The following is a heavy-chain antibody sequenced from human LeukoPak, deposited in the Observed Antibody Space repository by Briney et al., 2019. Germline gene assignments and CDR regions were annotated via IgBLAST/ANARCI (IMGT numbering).Heavy chain of an antibody. Sequence: PSDTLSLTRTVSGGSMSSYYWSWIRQPPGKGLEWVGYIYYSGSTNYNPSLKSRVTISVDTSKNQFSLKLSSVTAADTAVYYCARVTYGSGSYLFDYWGQGTLVTVSS. CDR1: GGSMSSYY. CDR3: ARVTYGSGSYLFDY. D-gene: IGHD3-10*01. CDR2: IYYSGST. J-gene: IGHJ4*02. V-gene: IGHV4-59*07.